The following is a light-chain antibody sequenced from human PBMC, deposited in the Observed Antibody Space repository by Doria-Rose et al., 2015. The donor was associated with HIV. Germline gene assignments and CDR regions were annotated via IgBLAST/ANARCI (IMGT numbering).Light chain of an antibody. V-gene: IGKV3-20*01. J-gene: IGKJ1*01. CDR2: DGS. CDR1: QSFSSTY. Sequence: TQSPGTLSLSPGERATLSCRASQSFSSTYLAWYQQKPGQAPSLLIYDGSTRATGNPGRFSANGSGTDFTLTINRLEPEDFALYYCHQYGTSWTFGQGTKVEI. CDR3: HQYGTSWT.